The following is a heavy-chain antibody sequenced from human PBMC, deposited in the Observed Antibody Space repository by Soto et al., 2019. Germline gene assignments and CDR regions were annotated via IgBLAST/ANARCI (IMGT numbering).Heavy chain of an antibody. D-gene: IGHD6-19*01. CDR1: GGSFSGSY. CDR2: VYYTGST. CDR3: ARSVAVPGAHIDY. J-gene: IGHJ4*02. V-gene: IGHV4-59*01. Sequence: PSETLSLTSSVSGGSFSGSYWSCIRQSPGKGLEWLGYVYYTGSTNYSPSLRSRVSISVDTSKNEFSLRLSSVTAADTAVYFCARSVAVPGAHIDYWGQGTQVTVSS.